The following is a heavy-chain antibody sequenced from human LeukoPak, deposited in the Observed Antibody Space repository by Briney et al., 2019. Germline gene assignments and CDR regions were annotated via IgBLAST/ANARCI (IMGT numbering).Heavy chain of an antibody. CDR1: GYTFTSYY. D-gene: IGHD4-17*01. Sequence: ASVKVSCKASGYTFTSYYMHWVRQAPGQGLEWMGIINPSGGSTSYAQKFQGRVTMTRDMSTSTVYMELSSLRSEDTAVYYCARDGYGDQGGLYYYMDVWGKGTTVTVSS. CDR2: INPSGGST. CDR3: ARDGYGDQGGLYYYMDV. J-gene: IGHJ6*03. V-gene: IGHV1-46*01.